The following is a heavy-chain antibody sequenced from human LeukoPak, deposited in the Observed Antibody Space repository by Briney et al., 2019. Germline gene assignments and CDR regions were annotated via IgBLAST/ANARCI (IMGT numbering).Heavy chain of an antibody. CDR3: ASTYLFYDSSGYYYKQQTFYIDD. CDR2: IYYSGST. D-gene: IGHD3-22*01. Sequence: SETLSLTCTVSGDSISSYYWSWLRQPPGQGLEWIGRIYYSGSTYYNPSLESRVTISADTSQNQFSLKLSSVTAADTAVYYCASTYLFYDSSGYYYKQQTFYIDDGGERNPLTVPS. J-gene: IGHJ4*01. CDR1: GDSISSYY. V-gene: IGHV4-59*05.